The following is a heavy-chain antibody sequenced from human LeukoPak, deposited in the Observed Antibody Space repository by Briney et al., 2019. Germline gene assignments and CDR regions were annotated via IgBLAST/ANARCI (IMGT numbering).Heavy chain of an antibody. CDR1: GYTFTGYY. CDR3: ARDVAAAGITNYYYYYYMDV. D-gene: IGHD6-13*01. Sequence: ASVKVSCKASGYTFTGYYMHWVRQAPGQGLEWMGWINPNSGGTNYAQKFQGRATMTRDTSISTAYMELSRLRSDDTAVYYCARDVAAAGITNYYYYYYMDVWGKGTTVTISS. J-gene: IGHJ6*03. V-gene: IGHV1-2*02. CDR2: INPNSGGT.